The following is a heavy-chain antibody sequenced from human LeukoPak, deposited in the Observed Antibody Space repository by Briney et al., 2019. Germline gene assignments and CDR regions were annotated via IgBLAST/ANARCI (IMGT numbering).Heavy chain of an antibody. Sequence: SETLSLTCTVSGASISDSPYFWVWMRQPPGKGLEFIGSVYYDGRTSYNPSLQSRVTISVDTSKNQFSLKLSSVTAADTAVYYCARHVRMILRYFDWLVTPRNLKGNWFDPWGQGTLVTVSS. V-gene: IGHV4-39*01. CDR1: GASISDSPYF. D-gene: IGHD3-9*01. CDR2: VYYDGRT. J-gene: IGHJ5*02. CDR3: ARHVRMILRYFDWLVTPRNLKGNWFDP.